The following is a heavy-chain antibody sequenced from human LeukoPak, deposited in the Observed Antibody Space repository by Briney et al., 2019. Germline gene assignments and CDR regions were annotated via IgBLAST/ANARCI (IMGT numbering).Heavy chain of an antibody. CDR1: GYSFTGYY. Sequence: ASVNVSCKASGYSFTGYYMHWVRQAPGQGLEWMGWINPNSSGTNYAQKFQGRVTMTRDTSISTAYMEVSRLRSDDTAVYFCARDYYFDSGSYYASDDWGQGTLVTVSS. J-gene: IGHJ4*02. CDR2: INPNSSGT. V-gene: IGHV1-2*02. D-gene: IGHD3-10*01. CDR3: ARDYYFDSGSYYASDD.